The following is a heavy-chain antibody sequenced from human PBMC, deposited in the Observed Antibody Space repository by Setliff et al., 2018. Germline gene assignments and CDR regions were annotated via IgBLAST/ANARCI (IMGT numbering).Heavy chain of an antibody. J-gene: IGHJ4*02. V-gene: IGHV1-18*01. CDR1: GYTFTNYG. CDR2: ISAYTGNT. Sequence: GASVKVSCKTSGYTFTNYGITWVRQAPGQGLEWMGWISAYTGNTKFAQKFQGRVTMTTGTSTSTAYLELRSLTSDDTAVYYCSKLVRYCTTTACQGASGAEFWGQGTLVTVSS. CDR3: SKLVRYCTTTACQGASGAEF. D-gene: IGHD2-8*01.